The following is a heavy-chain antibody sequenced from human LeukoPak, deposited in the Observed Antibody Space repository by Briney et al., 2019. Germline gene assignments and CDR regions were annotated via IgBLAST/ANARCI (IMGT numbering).Heavy chain of an antibody. CDR1: GYTFTSYG. CDR3: ARDRGDGYNAYHFDH. D-gene: IGHD5-24*01. Sequence: ASVKVSCKASGYTFTSYGISWVRQAPGQGPEWMGWINPNSGGTSSAQKFQGRVTMTRDTSISTAYMALSRLRSDDTAVYYCARDRGDGYNAYHFDHWGQGTLVTVSS. V-gene: IGHV1-2*02. J-gene: IGHJ4*02. CDR2: INPNSGGT.